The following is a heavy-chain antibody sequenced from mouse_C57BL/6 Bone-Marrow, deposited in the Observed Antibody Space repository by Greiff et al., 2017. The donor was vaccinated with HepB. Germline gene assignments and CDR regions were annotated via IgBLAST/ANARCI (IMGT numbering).Heavy chain of an antibody. CDR1: GFSLTSYA. D-gene: IGHD1-1*01. CDR3: ASIYYYGSSYAMDY. CDR2: IWTGGGT. Sequence: QVQLKQSGPGLVAPSQSLSITCTVSGFSLTSYAISWVRQPPGKGLEWLGVIWTGGGTNYNSALKSRLSISKDNSKSQVFLKMNSLQTDDTARYYCASIYYYGSSYAMDYWGQGTSVTVSS. V-gene: IGHV2-9-1*01. J-gene: IGHJ4*01.